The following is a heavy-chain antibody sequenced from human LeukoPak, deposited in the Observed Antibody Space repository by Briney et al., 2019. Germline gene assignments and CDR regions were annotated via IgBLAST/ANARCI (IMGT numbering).Heavy chain of an antibody. CDR3: TTGKTMVRGVISDYYYYGMDV. J-gene: IGHJ6*02. V-gene: IGHV3-15*01. D-gene: IGHD3-10*01. CDR1: GFTFSNAW. CDR2: IKSKTDGGTT. Sequence: GGSLRLSCAASGFTFSNAWMSWVRQAPGKGLEWVGRIKSKTDGGTTDYAAPVKGRFTISRDDSKNTLYLQMNSLKTEDTAVYYCTTGKTMVRGVISDYYYYGMDVWGQGTTVTVSS.